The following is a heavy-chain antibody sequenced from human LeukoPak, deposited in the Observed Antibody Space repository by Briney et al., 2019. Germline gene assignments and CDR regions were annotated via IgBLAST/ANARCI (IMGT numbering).Heavy chain of an antibody. D-gene: IGHD6-13*01. Sequence: GGSLRLSCAASEFTFSSYGMHWVRQAPGKGLEWVAVISSDGSDLYYADYVKGRFTISRDNSKSTLYLQMNSLTGEDTAVYYCAKEGNPRGAATGPGYYFDYWGQGTLVTVSS. CDR3: AKEGNPRGAATGPGYYFDY. CDR2: ISSDGSDL. CDR1: EFTFSSYG. J-gene: IGHJ4*02. V-gene: IGHV3-30*18.